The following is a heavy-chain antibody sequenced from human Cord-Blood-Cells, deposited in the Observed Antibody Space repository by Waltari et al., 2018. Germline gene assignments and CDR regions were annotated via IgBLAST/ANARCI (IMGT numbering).Heavy chain of an antibody. Sequence: MHLLPPAAELNKPRESQMISCKDSGQSLPTYSLAVLRQLHGYILEWMGIIYPGDSDTRYSPSFQGQVTISADKSISTAYLQWSSLKASDTAMYYCARRIKYYDFWSGYDAFDIWGQGTMVTVSS. J-gene: IGHJ3*02. V-gene: IGHV5-51*01. D-gene: IGHD3-3*01. CDR2: IYPGDSDT. CDR1: GQSLPTYS. CDR3: ARRIKYYDFWSGYDAFDI.